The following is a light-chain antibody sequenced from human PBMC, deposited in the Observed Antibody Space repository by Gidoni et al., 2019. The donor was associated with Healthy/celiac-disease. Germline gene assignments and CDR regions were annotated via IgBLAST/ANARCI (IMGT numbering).Light chain of an antibody. J-gene: IGLJ3*02. CDR3: AAWDDSLNGWV. V-gene: IGLV1-44*01. Sequence: QSVLTQPPSASGTPGQRVTISCSGGRSTIGSNTVNCYQQLPGTAPKHLIYSNNQRPSGVPDRFSGSKAGTSASLAISGLQSEDEADYYCAAWDDSLNGWVFGGGTKLTVL. CDR1: RSTIGSNT. CDR2: SNN.